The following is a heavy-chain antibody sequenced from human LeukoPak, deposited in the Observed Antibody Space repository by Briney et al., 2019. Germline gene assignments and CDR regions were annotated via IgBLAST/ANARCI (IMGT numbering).Heavy chain of an antibody. D-gene: IGHD3-10*01. CDR3: ARLLAYGSGGEAFDY. J-gene: IGHJ4*02. CDR2: ISRGSRTI. V-gene: IGHV3-48*01. Sequence: PGGSLRLSCPASGFTFRDYSMNWVRQAPAKGREWVSNISRGSRTIYYSHSLKGRFTISRDSAKNSVYLQMNRLSAEDTSVYHCARLLAYGSGGEAFDYWGQGALVTVSS. CDR1: GFTFRDYS.